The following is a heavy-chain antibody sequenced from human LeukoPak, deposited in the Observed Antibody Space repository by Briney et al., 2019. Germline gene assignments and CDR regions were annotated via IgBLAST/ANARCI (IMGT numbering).Heavy chain of an antibody. D-gene: IGHD3-16*02. J-gene: IGHJ4*02. Sequence: SVKVSCKASGGTFSSYAISWVRQAPGQGLEWMGGIIPIFGTANYAQKFQGRVTITADESTSTAYMELSSLRSEDTAVYYCASAHYDYVWGSYRHSNFDYWGQGTLVTVSS. CDR2: IIPIFGTA. CDR1: GGTFSSYA. CDR3: ASAHYDYVWGSYRHSNFDY. V-gene: IGHV1-69*01.